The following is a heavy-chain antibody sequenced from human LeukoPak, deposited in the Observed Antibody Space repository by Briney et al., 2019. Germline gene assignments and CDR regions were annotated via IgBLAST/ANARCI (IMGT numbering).Heavy chain of an antibody. V-gene: IGHV1-18*01. CDR2: ISAHDGGT. J-gene: IGHJ4*02. D-gene: IGHD6-19*01. Sequence: ASVKVSCKASGGTFSSYAISWVRQAPGQGLEWMGWISAHDGGTSYALKLQDRVSMTTDTSTSTAYMELRGLRSDDTAVYYCARRSTLYSSGWFYFDYWGQGTLVTVSS. CDR3: ARRSTLYSSGWFYFDY. CDR1: GGTFSSYA.